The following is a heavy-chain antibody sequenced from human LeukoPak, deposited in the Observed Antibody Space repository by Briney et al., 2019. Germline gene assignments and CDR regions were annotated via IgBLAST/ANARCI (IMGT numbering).Heavy chain of an antibody. V-gene: IGHV1-69*13. CDR3: ARDKNWNYPDAFDI. CDR2: IIPIFGTA. D-gene: IGHD1-7*01. J-gene: IGHJ3*02. Sequence: PWASVKVSCKASGGTFSSYAISWVRQAPGQGLEWMGGIIPIFGTANYAQKFQGRVTITADESTSTAYMELSSLRSEDTAVYYCARDKNWNYPDAFDIWGQGTMVTVSS. CDR1: GGTFSSYA.